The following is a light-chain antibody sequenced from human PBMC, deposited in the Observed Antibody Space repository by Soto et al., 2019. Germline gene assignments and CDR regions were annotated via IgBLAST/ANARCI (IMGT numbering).Light chain of an antibody. V-gene: IGLV2-14*01. CDR1: SSDVGGYNY. Sequence: QSVLTQPASVSGSPGQSITISCTGTSSDVGGYNYVSWYQQHPDKAPKLMIYEVTNRPSGVSFRFSGSKSGNTASLTISGLQPEDEADYYCSSYTSTSPLYVFGTGTKLTVL. CDR3: SSYTSTSPLYV. CDR2: EVT. J-gene: IGLJ1*01.